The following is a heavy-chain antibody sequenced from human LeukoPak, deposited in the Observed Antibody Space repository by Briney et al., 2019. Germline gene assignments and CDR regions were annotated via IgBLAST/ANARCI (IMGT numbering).Heavy chain of an antibody. Sequence: ASVKVSCKASGYTFTSYGISWVRQAPGQGLEWMGWISAYNGNTNYAQKLQGRVTMTTDTSTSTAYMELRSLRSDDTAVYYCARDTQLDSEDDDAFDIWGQGTMVTVSS. CDR3: ARDTQLDSEDDDAFDI. CDR1: GYTFTSYG. D-gene: IGHD1-1*01. V-gene: IGHV1-18*01. CDR2: ISAYNGNT. J-gene: IGHJ3*02.